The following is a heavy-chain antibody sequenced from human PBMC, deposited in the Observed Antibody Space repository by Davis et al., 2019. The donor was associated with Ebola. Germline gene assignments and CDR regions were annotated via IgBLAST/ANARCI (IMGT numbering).Heavy chain of an antibody. CDR2: IYHSGST. Sequence: GSLRLSCTVSGGSISSSSYYWGWIRQPPGKGLEWIGSIYHSGSTYYNPSLKSRVTISVDTSKNQFSLKLSSVTAADTAVYYCASRGMDPQNWFDPWGQGTLVTVSS. CDR3: ASRGMDPQNWFDP. V-gene: IGHV4-39*07. J-gene: IGHJ5*02. CDR1: GGSISSSSYY. D-gene: IGHD3-10*01.